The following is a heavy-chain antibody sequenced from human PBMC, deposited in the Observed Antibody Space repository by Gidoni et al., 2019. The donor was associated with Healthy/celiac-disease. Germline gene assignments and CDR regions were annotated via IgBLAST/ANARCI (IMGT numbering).Heavy chain of an antibody. Sequence: QVQLVQSGAEVKKPGASVKVSCKASGYTFTSYGISWVRQAPGQGLEWMGWISAYHGNTNYAQKLQGRVTMTTDTSTSTAYMELRSLRSDDTAVYYCARDLVVPAVLYYYGMDVWGQGTTVTVSS. CDR2: ISAYHGNT. D-gene: IGHD2-2*01. J-gene: IGHJ6*02. CDR1: GYTFTSYG. CDR3: ARDLVVPAVLYYYGMDV. V-gene: IGHV1-18*01.